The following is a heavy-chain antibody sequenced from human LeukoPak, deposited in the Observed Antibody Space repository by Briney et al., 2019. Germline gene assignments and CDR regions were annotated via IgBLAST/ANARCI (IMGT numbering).Heavy chain of an antibody. CDR1: GFTVSRNY. CDR3: AGTIVGKWAIDY. Sequence: PGGSLRLSCAASGFTVSRNYMTCVRQAPGKGLEWVSVIYSGGSTYYADSVKGRFTISRDNSKNTLYLQMNSLRAEDTAVYYCAGTIVGKWAIDYWGQGTLVTVSS. CDR2: IYSGGST. V-gene: IGHV3-53*01. J-gene: IGHJ4*02. D-gene: IGHD3-22*01.